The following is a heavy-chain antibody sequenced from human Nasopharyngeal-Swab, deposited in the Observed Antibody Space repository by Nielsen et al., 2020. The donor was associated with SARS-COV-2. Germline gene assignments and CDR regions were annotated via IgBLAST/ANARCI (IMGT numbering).Heavy chain of an antibody. CDR2: IDPTDSNI. Sequence: VRQMPGKGLEWVGRIDPTDSNINYRPSFQGHVTISADKSISTAYLHWSSLKASDTAMYYCARLNYYGSVSYCSLDYWGQGTLVTVSS. CDR3: ARLNYYGSVSYCSLDY. J-gene: IGHJ4*02. V-gene: IGHV5-10-1*01. D-gene: IGHD3-10*01.